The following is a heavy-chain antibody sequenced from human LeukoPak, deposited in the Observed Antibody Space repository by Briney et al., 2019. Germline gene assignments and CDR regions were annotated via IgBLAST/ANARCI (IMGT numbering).Heavy chain of an antibody. CDR2: LTYDGSDK. Sequence: GRSLRLSCAASIFSFRNYAMHWVRQAPGKGLEWVATLTYDGSDKDYADSVKGRFTISRDNSKNTLYLQMNGLRVEDTAVYFCERDLAESYLFDYWGQGTLVTVSS. V-gene: IGHV3-30-3*01. CDR3: ERDLAESYLFDY. J-gene: IGHJ4*02. D-gene: IGHD3-10*01. CDR1: IFSFRNYA.